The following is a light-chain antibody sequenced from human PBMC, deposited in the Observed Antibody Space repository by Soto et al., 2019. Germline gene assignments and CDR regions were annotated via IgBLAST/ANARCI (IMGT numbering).Light chain of an antibody. Sequence: DIQMTQSPSTLSPSVGDRVTITCRASQSISSWLAWYEQKPGKAPKLQIYKASSLESGVPSRFSGSGSGTEFTLTISSLQPDDVATYYCQQYNSYRYTFGQGTKLEIK. CDR1: QSISSW. CDR3: QQYNSYRYT. CDR2: KAS. J-gene: IGKJ2*01. V-gene: IGKV1-5*03.